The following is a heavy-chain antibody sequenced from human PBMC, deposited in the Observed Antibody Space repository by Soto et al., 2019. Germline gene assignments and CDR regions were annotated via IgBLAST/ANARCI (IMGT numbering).Heavy chain of an antibody. Sequence: GGSLRLSCAASGFTFSSYSMNWVRQAPGKGLEWVSYISSSSSTIYYADSVKGRFTISRDNAKNSLYLQMNSLRDEDTAVYYCARDDLGYCSGGSCRRNFDYWGQGTLVTVSS. CDR1: GFTFSSYS. D-gene: IGHD2-15*01. V-gene: IGHV3-48*02. CDR3: ARDDLGYCSGGSCRRNFDY. CDR2: ISSSSSTI. J-gene: IGHJ4*02.